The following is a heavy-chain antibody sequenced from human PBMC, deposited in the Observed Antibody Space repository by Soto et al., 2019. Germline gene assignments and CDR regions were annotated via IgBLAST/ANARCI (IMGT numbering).Heavy chain of an antibody. CDR2: ISWNSGSI. V-gene: IGHV3-9*01. D-gene: IGHD3-16*02. J-gene: IGHJ6*02. Sequence: EVQLVESGGGLVQPGRSLRLSCAASGFTFDDYAMHWVRQAPGKGLEWVSGISWNSGSIGYAVSVKGRFTISRDNAKNSLYLQMNSLRAEDTALYYCAKTSYPTSYYYYYGMDVWGQGTTVTVSS. CDR3: AKTSYPTSYYYYYGMDV. CDR1: GFTFDDYA.